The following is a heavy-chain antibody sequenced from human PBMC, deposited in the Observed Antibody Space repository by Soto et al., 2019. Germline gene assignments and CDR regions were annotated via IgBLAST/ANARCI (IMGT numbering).Heavy chain of an antibody. J-gene: IGHJ6*02. CDR2: TYYRSKWYN. V-gene: IGHV6-1*01. D-gene: IGHD6-19*01. Sequence: PSRGLEWLGRTYYRSKWYNDYAVSVKSRITINPDTSKNQFSLQLNSVTPEDTAVYYCARVRISSGWRSYYYGMDVWGQGTTVTVSS. CDR3: ARVRISSGWRSYYYGMDV.